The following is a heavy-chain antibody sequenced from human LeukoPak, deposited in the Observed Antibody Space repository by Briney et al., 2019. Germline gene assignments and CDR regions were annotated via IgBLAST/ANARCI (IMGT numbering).Heavy chain of an antibody. CDR3: ATSPVISRD. V-gene: IGHV3-74*03. CDR2: IYSDVRRI. CDR1: GFTFSDYW. D-gene: IGHD2-21*01. J-gene: IGHJ4*02. Sequence: GGSLRLSCAASGFTFSDYWMHWVRHAPGKGLEWVARIYSDVRRIKYADSVKGRSTISRDNAKNTLYLQMNALRVEDTAVYYCATSPVISRDWGQGTLVTVSS.